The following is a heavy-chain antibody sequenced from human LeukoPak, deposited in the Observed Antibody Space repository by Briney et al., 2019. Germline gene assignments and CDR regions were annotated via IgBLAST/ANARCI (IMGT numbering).Heavy chain of an antibody. CDR2: ISYDGSNK. D-gene: IGHD6-19*01. Sequence: GRSLRLSCAASGFTFSSYGMHWVRQAPGKGLEWVAVISYDGSNKYYADSVKGRFTISRDNSKNTLYLQMNSLRAEDTAVYYCAKEGRPGSIAVAGANWFDPWGRGTLVTVSS. J-gene: IGHJ5*02. V-gene: IGHV3-30*18. CDR3: AKEGRPGSIAVAGANWFDP. CDR1: GFTFSSYG.